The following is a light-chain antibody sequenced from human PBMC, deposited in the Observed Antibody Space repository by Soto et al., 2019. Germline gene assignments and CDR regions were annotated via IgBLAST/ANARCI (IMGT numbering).Light chain of an antibody. J-gene: IGKJ2*01. Sequence: DIQMTQSPSSLSASVGDRVTITCRASQSIAIYLNWYQQKPGKAPKLLIFAASSLPSGVPSRFSGSGSGTDFTLTISSLQPEDFATYYCQQSYSTPLYTFGQGTRLEIK. CDR2: AAS. V-gene: IGKV1-39*01. CDR1: QSIAIY. CDR3: QQSYSTPLYT.